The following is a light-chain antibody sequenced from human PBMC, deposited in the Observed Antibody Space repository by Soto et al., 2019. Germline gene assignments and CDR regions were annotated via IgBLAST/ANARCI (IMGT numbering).Light chain of an antibody. Sequence: DIQMTQSPSSLSASVGDRVTITCQASQDISNYLNWYQQKPGKAPKLLIYDASNLETGVPSRFSGSGSGTDFTFTIISLQPEDMATYYCQQYDNLLTFGGGTKVEIK. V-gene: IGKV1-33*01. CDR1: QDISNY. CDR3: QQYDNLLT. J-gene: IGKJ4*01. CDR2: DAS.